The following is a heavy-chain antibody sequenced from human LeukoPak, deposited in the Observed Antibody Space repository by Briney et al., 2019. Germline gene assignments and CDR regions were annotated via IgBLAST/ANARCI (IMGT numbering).Heavy chain of an antibody. CDR2: IKQDGSEK. CDR3: ARDNEEYSSSYSIIYYFDY. J-gene: IGHJ4*02. Sequence: PGGSLRLSCAASGFTFSSYWMSWVRQAPGKGLEWVANIKQDGSEKYYVDSVKGRFTIPRDSAKNSLYLQMNSLRAEDTAVYYCARDNEEYSSSYSIIYYFDYWGQGTLVTVSS. D-gene: IGHD6-13*01. CDR1: GFTFSSYW. V-gene: IGHV3-7*01.